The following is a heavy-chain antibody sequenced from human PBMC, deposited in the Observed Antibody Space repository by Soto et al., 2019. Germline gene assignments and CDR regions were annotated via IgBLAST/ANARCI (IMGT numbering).Heavy chain of an antibody. J-gene: IGHJ5*02. Sequence: QVQLVQSGAEVKKPGSSVKVSCKASGGTFSSYAITWVRQAPGQGLEWMGGIIPIFGTATYAQKFQARVTITADESTRTAYMELSSLRSEDTAVYYCARDRGPSSGYYPYWFDPWGQGTLVTVSS. CDR1: GGTFSSYA. D-gene: IGHD3-22*01. V-gene: IGHV1-69*12. CDR3: ARDRGPSSGYYPYWFDP. CDR2: IIPIFGTA.